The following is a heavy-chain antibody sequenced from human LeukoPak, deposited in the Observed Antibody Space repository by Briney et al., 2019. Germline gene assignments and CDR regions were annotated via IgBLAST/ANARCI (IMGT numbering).Heavy chain of an antibody. CDR3: AKAPVTTCSGAYCYPFDY. V-gene: IGHV3-23*01. CDR1: GFTFSSYA. Sequence: GGSLRLSCAASGFTFSSYAMSWVRQAPGKGLEWVSAISVSGNTYHADSVKGRFTISRDSSKNTLYLRMNSLRAGDAAVYYCAKAPVTTCSGAYCYPFDYWSQGTLVTVSS. D-gene: IGHD2-15*01. CDR2: ISVSGNT. J-gene: IGHJ4*02.